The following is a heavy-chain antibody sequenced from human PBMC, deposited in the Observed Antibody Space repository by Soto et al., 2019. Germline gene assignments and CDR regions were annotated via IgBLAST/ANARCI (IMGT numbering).Heavy chain of an antibody. CDR1: GFTFSSYA. Sequence: PGGSLRLSCAASGFTFSSYAMSWVRQAPGKGLEWVSAISGSGGSTYYADSVKGRFTISRDNSKNTLYLQMNSLRAEDTAVYYCAKSAIMITFGGVTGLFDYWGQGTLVTVSS. CDR3: AKSAIMITFGGVTGLFDY. J-gene: IGHJ4*02. CDR2: ISGSGGST. V-gene: IGHV3-23*01. D-gene: IGHD3-16*01.